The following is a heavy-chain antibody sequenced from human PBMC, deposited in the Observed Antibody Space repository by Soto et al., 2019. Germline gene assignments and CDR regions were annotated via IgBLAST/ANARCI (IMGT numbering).Heavy chain of an antibody. D-gene: IGHD3-3*01. V-gene: IGHV3-48*01. CDR1: GFTFSSYS. J-gene: IGHJ4*02. Sequence: GGSLRFSCAASGFTFSSYSMNWVRQAPGKGLEWVSYISSSSSTIYYADSVKGRFTISRDNAKNSLYLQMNSLRAEDTAVYYCARDAYYDFWSGYSNNFDYWGQGTLVTVSS. CDR2: ISSSSSTI. CDR3: ARDAYYDFWSGYSNNFDY.